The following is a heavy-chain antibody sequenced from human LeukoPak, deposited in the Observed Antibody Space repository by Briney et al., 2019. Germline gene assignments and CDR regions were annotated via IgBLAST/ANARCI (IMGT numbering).Heavy chain of an antibody. V-gene: IGHV4-59*01. Sequence: SETLSLTCTVSGGSISSYYWSWIRQPPGKGLECIGYIYYSGSTNYNPSLKSRVTISVDTSKNQFSLKLSSVTAADTAVYYCARLGANYDANYYYGMDVWGQGTTVTVSS. CDR1: GGSISSYY. CDR2: IYYSGST. D-gene: IGHD4/OR15-4a*01. J-gene: IGHJ6*02. CDR3: ARLGANYDANYYYGMDV.